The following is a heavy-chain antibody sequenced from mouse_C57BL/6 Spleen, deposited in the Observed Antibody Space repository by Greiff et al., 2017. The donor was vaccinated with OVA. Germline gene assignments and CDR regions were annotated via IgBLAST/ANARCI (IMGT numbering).Heavy chain of an antibody. J-gene: IGHJ2*01. CDR1: GFTFSSYG. CDR2: ISSGGSYT. V-gene: IGHV5-6*01. CDR3: ARSLYYFDY. Sequence: EVQVVESGGDLVKPGGSLKLSCAASGFTFSSYGMSWVRQTPDKRLEWVATISSGGSYTYYPDSVKGRFTISRDNAKNTLYLQMSSLKSEDTAMYYCARSLYYFDYWGQGTTLTVSS.